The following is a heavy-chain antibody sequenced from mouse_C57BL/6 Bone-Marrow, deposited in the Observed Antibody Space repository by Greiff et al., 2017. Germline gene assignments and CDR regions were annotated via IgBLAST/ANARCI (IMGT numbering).Heavy chain of an antibody. J-gene: IGHJ1*03. Sequence: EVKVVETGGGLVQPGGSRGLSCEGSGFTFSGFWMSWVRQTPGKTLEWIGDINSAGSAINYAPSIKDRFTIFRDNDKSTLYLQMSNVRSEDTATYFCMRYKTTVFYWYFDVWGTGTTVTVSS. D-gene: IGHD1-1*01. CDR1: GFTFSGFW. CDR2: INSAGSAI. CDR3: MRYKTTVFYWYFDV. V-gene: IGHV11-2*01.